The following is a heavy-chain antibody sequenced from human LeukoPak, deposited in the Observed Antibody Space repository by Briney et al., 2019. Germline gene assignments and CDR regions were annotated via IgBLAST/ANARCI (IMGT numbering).Heavy chain of an antibody. CDR2: ISYDGSNK. D-gene: IGHD3/OR15-3a*01. Sequence: GGSLRLSCAASGFTFSSYAMHWVRQAPGKGLEWVAVISYDGSNKYYADSVKGRFTISRDNSKNTLYLQMNSLRAEDTAVYYCASSDAFYYFDYWGQGTLVTVSS. V-gene: IGHV3-30*04. J-gene: IGHJ4*02. CDR3: ASSDAFYYFDY. CDR1: GFTFSSYA.